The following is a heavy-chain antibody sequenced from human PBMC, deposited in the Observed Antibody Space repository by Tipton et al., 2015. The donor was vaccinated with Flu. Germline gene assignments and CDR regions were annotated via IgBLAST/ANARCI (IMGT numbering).Heavy chain of an antibody. J-gene: IGHJ4*01. D-gene: IGHD2-2*01. Sequence: TLSLTCTVSGDSMRSDYFWGWIRQAPGKGLEWIGNIHYSGSPHYNPSLKSRVTISVDTSKNQFSLRLRSVTAADTALYFCARDVEPAAAVSAPLFWGQGTLVTVSS. CDR1: GDSMRSDYF. CDR3: ARDVEPAAAVSAPLF. V-gene: IGHV4-38-2*02. CDR2: IHYSGSP.